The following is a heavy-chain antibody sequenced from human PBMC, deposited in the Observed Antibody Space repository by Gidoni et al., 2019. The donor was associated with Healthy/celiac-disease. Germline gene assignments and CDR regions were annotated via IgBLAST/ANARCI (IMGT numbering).Heavy chain of an antibody. D-gene: IGHD2-15*01. CDR3: ARGGRWLDY. CDR1: GGSFSGYY. CDR2: INHSGST. V-gene: IGHV4-34*01. J-gene: IGHJ4*02. Sequence: QVQLQHWGAGLLTPSETLSLPCAVYGGSFSGYYWSWIRQPPGKVLEWLGEINHSGSTNYNPSLKSRVTISVDTSKNQFSLKLSSVTAADTAVYYCARGGRWLDYWGQGTLVTVSS.